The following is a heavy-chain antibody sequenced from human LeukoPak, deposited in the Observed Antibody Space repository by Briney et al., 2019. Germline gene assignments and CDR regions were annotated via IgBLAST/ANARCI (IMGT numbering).Heavy chain of an antibody. CDR3: ARVKIAVAAPNWFDP. J-gene: IGHJ5*02. CDR2: IYYSGST. D-gene: IGHD6-19*01. CDR1: GGSISSSSYY. Sequence: KASETLSLTCTVSGGSISSSSYYWGWIRQPPGKGLEWIGSIYYSGSTYYNPSLKSRVTISVDTSKNQFSLKLSSVTAADTAVYYCARVKIAVAAPNWFDPWGQGTLVTVSS. V-gene: IGHV4-39*01.